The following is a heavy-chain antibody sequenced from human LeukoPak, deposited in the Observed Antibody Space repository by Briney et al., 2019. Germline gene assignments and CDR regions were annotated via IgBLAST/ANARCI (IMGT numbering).Heavy chain of an antibody. J-gene: IGHJ5*02. Sequence: SETLSLTCTVSGGSISSGYYWGWIRQPPGKGLEWIGSIYHSGSTYYNPSLKSRVTISVDTSKNQFSLKLSSVTAADTAVYYCAREADIVVVPAAIDNWFDPWGQGTLVTVSS. V-gene: IGHV4-38-2*02. CDR2: IYHSGST. CDR1: GGSISSGYY. D-gene: IGHD2-2*02. CDR3: AREADIVVVPAAIDNWFDP.